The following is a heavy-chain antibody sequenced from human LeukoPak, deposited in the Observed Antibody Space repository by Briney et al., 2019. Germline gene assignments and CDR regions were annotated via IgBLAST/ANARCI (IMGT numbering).Heavy chain of an antibody. D-gene: IGHD6-13*01. CDR3: ARGIGYSSSWYRYNWFDP. J-gene: IGHJ5*02. V-gene: IGHV4-38-2*02. CDR2: INHSGST. CDR1: GYSISSGYY. Sequence: SETLSLTCTVSGYSISSGYYWGWIRQPPGKGLEWIGEINHSGSTNYNPSLKSRVTISVDTSKNQFSLKLSSVTAADTAVYYCARGIGYSSSWYRYNWFDPWGQGTLVTVSS.